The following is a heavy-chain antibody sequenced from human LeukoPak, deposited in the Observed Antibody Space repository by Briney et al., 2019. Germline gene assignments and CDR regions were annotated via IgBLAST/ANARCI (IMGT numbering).Heavy chain of an antibody. CDR2: IIPTFGTA. Sequence: SVKVSCKASGGTFSSYAISWVRQAPGQGLEWMGRIIPTFGTANYAQKFQGRVTITTDESTSTAYMELSSLRSEDTAVYYCARIVTVTTPTDYYYYYMDAWGKGTTVTVSS. J-gene: IGHJ6*03. CDR1: GGTFSSYA. V-gene: IGHV1-69*05. CDR3: ARIVTVTTPTDYYYYYMDA. D-gene: IGHD4-11*01.